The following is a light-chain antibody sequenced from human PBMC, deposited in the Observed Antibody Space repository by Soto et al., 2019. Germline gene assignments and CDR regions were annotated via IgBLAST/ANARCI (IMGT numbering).Light chain of an antibody. Sequence: EIVLTQSPATLSLSPGERATLSCRASQSVSSYLAWYKQKPGQAPRLLIYDASNRATGIPVRFSGSGYGTDFTLTISSLEPEDFAVYYCQQRSNWPPTFGQGTKVEIK. CDR2: DAS. J-gene: IGKJ1*01. V-gene: IGKV3-11*01. CDR3: QQRSNWPPT. CDR1: QSVSSY.